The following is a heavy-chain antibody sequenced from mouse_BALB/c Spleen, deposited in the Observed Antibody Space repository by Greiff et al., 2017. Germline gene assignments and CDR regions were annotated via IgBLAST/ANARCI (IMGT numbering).Heavy chain of an antibody. V-gene: IGHV7-3*02. CDR3: ARELYYFDD. J-gene: IGHJ2*01. CDR2: IRNKANGYTT. CDR1: GFTFTDYY. Sequence: EVKLVESGGGLVQPGGSLRLSCATSGFTFTDYYMSWVRQPPGKALEWLGFIRNKANGYTTEYSASVKGRFTISRDNSQSILYLQMNTLRAEDSATYYCARELYYFDDWGQGTTLTVSS.